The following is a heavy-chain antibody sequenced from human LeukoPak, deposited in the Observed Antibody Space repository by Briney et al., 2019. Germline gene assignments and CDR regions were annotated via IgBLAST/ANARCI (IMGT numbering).Heavy chain of an antibody. J-gene: IGHJ4*02. Sequence: SETLSLTCTVSVGSISSYYWSWIRQPPGKGLEWLGYIYYSGSTNYNPSLKSRVNISVYTSKNQFSLKLSSVTAADTAVYYCARIGTIGVVPALFDYWGQGTLVTVSS. CDR2: IYYSGST. D-gene: IGHD2-2*01. CDR3: ARIGTIGVVPALFDY. V-gene: IGHV4-59*01. CDR1: VGSISSYY.